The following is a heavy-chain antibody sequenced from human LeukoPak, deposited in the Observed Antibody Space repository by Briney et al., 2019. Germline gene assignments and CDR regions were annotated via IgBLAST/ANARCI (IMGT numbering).Heavy chain of an antibody. CDR1: GGSFSGYY. D-gene: IGHD3-22*01. V-gene: IGHV4-34*01. Sequence: PSETLSLTCAVYGGSFSGYYWSWIRQPPGKGLEWIGEINHSGSTNYNPSLKSRVTISVDTSKNQFSLKLSSVTAADTAVYYCARARPYYYDSSGYYYYYYYMDVWGKGTTVTVSS. CDR3: ARARPYYYDSSGYYYYYYYMDV. CDR2: INHSGST. J-gene: IGHJ6*03.